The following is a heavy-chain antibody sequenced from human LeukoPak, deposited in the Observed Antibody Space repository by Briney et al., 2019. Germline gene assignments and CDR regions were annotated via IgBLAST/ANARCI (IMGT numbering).Heavy chain of an antibody. CDR2: ISAHNGNT. Sequence: GASVKVSCKASGYTFIRNGISWVRQAPGQGLEWMGWISAHNGNTNYAQKFQGRVTMTTDTSTSTAYMELRSLRSDDTAVYYCARDYNFVPDYWGQGTLVTVSS. V-gene: IGHV1-18*01. J-gene: IGHJ4*02. CDR3: ARDYNFVPDY. D-gene: IGHD1-20*01. CDR1: GYTFIRNG.